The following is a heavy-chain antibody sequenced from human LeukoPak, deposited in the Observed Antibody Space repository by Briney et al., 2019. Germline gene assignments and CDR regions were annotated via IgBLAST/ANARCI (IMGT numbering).Heavy chain of an antibody. Sequence: GGSLRLSCAASGFTFSSHTMSWVRQAPGKGQEWVSYISGSGSTISYADSVKGRFTISRDNAKNSLYLHMNSLRDDDAAVYYCASRVVVAGNDYWGRGTLVTVSS. D-gene: IGHD6-19*01. V-gene: IGHV3-48*02. CDR2: ISGSGSTI. CDR1: GFTFSSHT. J-gene: IGHJ4*02. CDR3: ASRVVVAGNDY.